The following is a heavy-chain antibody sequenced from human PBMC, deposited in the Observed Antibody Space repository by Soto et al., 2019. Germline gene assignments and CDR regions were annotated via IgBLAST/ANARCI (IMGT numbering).Heavy chain of an antibody. J-gene: IGHJ4*02. CDR2: IYLDDDK. D-gene: IGHD2-15*01. CDR3: AHRPSYCSGGSCYSGFDY. CDR1: GFSLSTSGVG. V-gene: IGHV2-5*02. Sequence: QITLKESGPTLVKPTQTLTLTCTFSGFSLSTSGVGVGWIRQPPGKALEWLALIYLDDDKRYSPSLKSRLTITRDTSKNQVVLTMTNMDPVDTATYYCAHRPSYCSGGSCYSGFDYWGQGTLVTVSS.